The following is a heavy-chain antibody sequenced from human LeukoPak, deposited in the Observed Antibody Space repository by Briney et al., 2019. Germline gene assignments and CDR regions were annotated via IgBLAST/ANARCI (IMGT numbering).Heavy chain of an antibody. CDR3: ARGGNGMVRGVVIN. J-gene: IGHJ4*02. D-gene: IGHD3-10*01. CDR1: GFTFSSYT. Sequence: PGGSLRLSCTGSGFTFSSYTMNWVRQAPGKGLEWIGEINHSGSTNYNPSLKSRVTISVDTSKNQFSLKLSSVTAADTAVYYCARGGNGMVRGVVINWGQGTLVTVSS. CDR2: INHSGST. V-gene: IGHV4-34*01.